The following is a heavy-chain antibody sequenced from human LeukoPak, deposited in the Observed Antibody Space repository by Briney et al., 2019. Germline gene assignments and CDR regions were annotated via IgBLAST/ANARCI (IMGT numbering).Heavy chain of an antibody. D-gene: IGHD3-22*01. J-gene: IGHJ4*02. Sequence: GGSLRLSCEASGFTFSDYYMSWIRQAPGKGLEWVSCISSSGSTIYYADSVKDRFTISRDNAKNSLYLQMNSLRAEDTAVYYCAREGDYYDSSGHFDYWGQGTLVTVSS. CDR3: AREGDYYDSSGHFDY. CDR1: GFTFSDYY. V-gene: IGHV3-11*01. CDR2: ISSSGSTI.